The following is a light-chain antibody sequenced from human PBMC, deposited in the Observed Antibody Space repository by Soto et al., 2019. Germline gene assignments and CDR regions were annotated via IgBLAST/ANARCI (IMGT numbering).Light chain of an antibody. V-gene: IGKV1-9*01. J-gene: IGKJ2*01. Sequence: DIQLTQSPSFLSASVGDRVTVTCRASQVINNYLAWYQQKPGKAPNLLIYAASTLQLGVPSRFSGSGSGTEFTLTINSLQPEDFATYFCQHLDGDRLYTVGQGTKLDI. CDR1: QVINNY. CDR2: AAS. CDR3: QHLDGDRLYT.